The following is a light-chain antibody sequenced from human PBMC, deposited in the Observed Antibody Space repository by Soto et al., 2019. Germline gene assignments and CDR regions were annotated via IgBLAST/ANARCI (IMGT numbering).Light chain of an antibody. CDR3: AAWDDSLNAL. V-gene: IGLV1-44*01. J-gene: IGLJ1*01. CDR1: SSNIGSNT. CDR2: SNN. Sequence: QSVLTQPPSASGTPGQRVTISCSGSSSNIGSNTVNWYQQLPGTAPKLLIYSNNQRPSAVPGRFSGSKSGTSASLAISGLQSEYEADYYCAAWDDSLNALFGAGTKLTVL.